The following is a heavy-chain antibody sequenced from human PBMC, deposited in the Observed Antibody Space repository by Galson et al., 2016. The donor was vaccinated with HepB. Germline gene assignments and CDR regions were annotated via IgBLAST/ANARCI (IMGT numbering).Heavy chain of an antibody. Sequence: SLRLSCAASGFTFSDYSMSWVRQAPGKGLEWVSFITGRSYPYKHYADSVRGRFTISRDDAKNSLFLQMNSLTAEDTAVYCCARASYYGNAGYYYFDYWGQGALVTVSS. D-gene: IGHD3-10*01. CDR1: GFTFSDYS. CDR3: ARASYYGNAGYYYFDY. J-gene: IGHJ4*02. V-gene: IGHV3-21*01. CDR2: ITGRSYPYK.